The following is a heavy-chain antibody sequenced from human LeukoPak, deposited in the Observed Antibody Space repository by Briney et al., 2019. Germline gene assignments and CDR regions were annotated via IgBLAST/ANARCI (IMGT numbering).Heavy chain of an antibody. CDR2: IIPIFGTA. V-gene: IGHV1-69*05. D-gene: IGHD6-25*01. CDR3: ARDWLEQRGDDVFDV. Sequence: SVKVSCKASGGTFSSYAISWVRQAPGQGLEWMGGIIPIFGTANYAQKFQGRVTMTTDTSTSTAYMEVRSLRSDDTAAYYCARDWLEQRGDDVFDVWGQGTMVTVSS. CDR1: GGTFSSYA. J-gene: IGHJ3*01.